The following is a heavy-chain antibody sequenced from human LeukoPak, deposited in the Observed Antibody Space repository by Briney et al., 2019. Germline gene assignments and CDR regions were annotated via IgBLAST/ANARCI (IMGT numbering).Heavy chain of an antibody. J-gene: IGHJ4*02. CDR3: ARAVWSLTSAIYY. Sequence: SETLSLTFGVPGYSISRGFVGAWVRHSPGKGLEWIATIYHTGSAYYNPSLESRVSISADTPKDEFSLNLKSVTAADTAVYFCARAVWSLTSAIYYWGQGTLVTVSS. D-gene: IGHD3-3*01. CDR2: IYHTGSA. CDR1: GYSISRGFV. V-gene: IGHV4-38-2*01.